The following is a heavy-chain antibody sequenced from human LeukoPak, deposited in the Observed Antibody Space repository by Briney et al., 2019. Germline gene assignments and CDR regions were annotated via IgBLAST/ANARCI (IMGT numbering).Heavy chain of an antibody. CDR3: ARGPPLDIVVVVADY. J-gene: IGHJ4*02. V-gene: IGHV1-18*01. Sequence: ASVKVSCKASGYTFTSYGISWVRQARGQGLEWMGWISAYKGNTNYAQRFQGRVTMTTDTSTSTAYMELRSLRSDDTAVYHCARGPPLDIVVVVADYWGQGTLVTVSS. CDR1: GYTFTSYG. CDR2: ISAYKGNT. D-gene: IGHD2-15*01.